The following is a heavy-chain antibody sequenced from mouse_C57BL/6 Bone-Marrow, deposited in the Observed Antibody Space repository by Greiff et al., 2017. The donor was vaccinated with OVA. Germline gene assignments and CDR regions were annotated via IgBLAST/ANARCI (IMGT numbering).Heavy chain of an antibody. Sequence: EVMLVESGGDLVKPGGSLTLSCAASGFTFSSYGMSWVRQTPDKRLEWVATISSGGSYTYYPDSVKGRFTISRDNAKNTLYLQMSSLKSEDTAMYYCARSNWAWFAYWGQGTLVTVSA. CDR2: ISSGGSYT. V-gene: IGHV5-6*01. J-gene: IGHJ3*01. D-gene: IGHD4-1*01. CDR3: ARSNWAWFAY. CDR1: GFTFSSYG.